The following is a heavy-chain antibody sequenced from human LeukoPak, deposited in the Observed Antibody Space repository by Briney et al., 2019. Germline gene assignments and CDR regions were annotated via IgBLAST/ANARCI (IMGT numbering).Heavy chain of an antibody. CDR1: GGSFTGYY. Sequence: PSETLSLTCAVYGGSFTGYYWSWICQHPGKGLEWIGYIYYSGSTYYNPSLKSRVTISVDTSKNQFSLKLSSVTAADTAVYYCARDASTVAHYFDYWGQGTLVTVSS. V-gene: IGHV4-31*11. CDR2: IYYSGST. J-gene: IGHJ4*02. D-gene: IGHD4-23*01. CDR3: ARDASTVAHYFDY.